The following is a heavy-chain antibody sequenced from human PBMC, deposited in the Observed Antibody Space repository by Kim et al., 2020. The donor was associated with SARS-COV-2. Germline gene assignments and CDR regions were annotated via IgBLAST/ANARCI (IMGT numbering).Heavy chain of an antibody. CDR2: INTNTGNP. Sequence: ASVKVSCKASGYTFTSYAMNWVRQAPGQGLEWMGWINTNTGNPTYAQGFTGRFVFSLDTSVSTAYLQISSLKAEDTAVYYCARDAAMVRGVMGAFDIWGQGTMVTVSS. J-gene: IGHJ3*02. V-gene: IGHV7-4-1*02. CDR1: GYTFTSYA. CDR3: ARDAAMVRGVMGAFDI. D-gene: IGHD3-10*01.